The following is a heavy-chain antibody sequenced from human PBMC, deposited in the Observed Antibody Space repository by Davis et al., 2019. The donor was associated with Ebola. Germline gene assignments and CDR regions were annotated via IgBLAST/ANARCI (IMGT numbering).Heavy chain of an antibody. J-gene: IGHJ4*02. D-gene: IGHD4/OR15-4a*01. Sequence: ASVKVSCKASGYTFTSYYMHWVRQAPGQGLEWMGIINPSGGSTSYAQKFQGRVTMTRDTSTSTAYMELSSLRSEDTAVYYCARDGRSLMTMAYPAPLRWGQGTLVTVSS. V-gene: IGHV1-46*01. CDR3: ARDGRSLMTMAYPAPLR. CDR2: INPSGGST. CDR1: GYTFTSYY.